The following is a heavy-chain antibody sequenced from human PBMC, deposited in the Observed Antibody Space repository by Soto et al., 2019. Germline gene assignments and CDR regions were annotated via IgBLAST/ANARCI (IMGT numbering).Heavy chain of an antibody. D-gene: IGHD6-13*01. CDR3: ARHEGSGSWYGDYYYYYGMDV. CDR1: GYSLTSYW. CDR2: IDPSDSYT. J-gene: IGHJ6*02. Sequence: GESLKISCKGSGYSLTSYWISWVRQMPGKGLEWMGRIDPSDSYTNYSPSFQGHVTISADKSISTAYLQWSSLKASDTAMYYCARHEGSGSWYGDYYYYYGMDVWGQGTTVTVSS. V-gene: IGHV5-10-1*01.